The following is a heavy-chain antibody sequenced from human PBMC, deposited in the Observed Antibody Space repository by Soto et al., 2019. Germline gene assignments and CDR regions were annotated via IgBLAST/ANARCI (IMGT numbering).Heavy chain of an antibody. J-gene: IGHJ6*02. D-gene: IGHD1-1*01. CDR1: GGSISSYY. CDR2: IYYSGST. Sequence: SETLSLTCTVSGGSISSYYWILIRQPPGKGLEWIGYIYYSGSTNYNPSLQSRVTISVDTSKNQFSLKLSSVTAADTAVYYCARDRNWKGYYGMDVWGQGTTVTVSS. V-gene: IGHV4-59*01. CDR3: ARDRNWKGYYGMDV.